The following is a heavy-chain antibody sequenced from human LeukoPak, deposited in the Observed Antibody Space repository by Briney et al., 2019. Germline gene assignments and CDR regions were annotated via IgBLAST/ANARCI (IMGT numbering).Heavy chain of an antibody. CDR2: IYYSGST. J-gene: IGHJ6*02. CDR3: ARGYCSGGSCYRSNYYYGMDV. D-gene: IGHD2-15*01. CDR1: GGSISSGGYS. Sequence: PSETLSLTCAVSGGSISSGGYSWSWIRQPPGKGLEWIGYIYYSGSTYYNPSLKSRVTTSVDTSKNQFSLKLSSVTAADTAVYYCARGYCSGGSCYRSNYYYGMDVWGQGTTVTVSS. V-gene: IGHV4-30-2*05.